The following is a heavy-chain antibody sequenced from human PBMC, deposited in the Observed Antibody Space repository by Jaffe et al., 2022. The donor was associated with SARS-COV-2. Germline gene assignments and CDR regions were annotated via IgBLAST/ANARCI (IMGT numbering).Heavy chain of an antibody. Sequence: EVLVVESGGGLVKRGGSLRLSCVVSGSTFSSDTMNWVRQAPGKGLEWVSSISSASSYKNYADSVKGRFAISRDNANNSLFLQMNSLRAEDTAIYYCVRSMSRAVYGFDPWGQGTLVTVSS. D-gene: IGHD2-2*01. J-gene: IGHJ5*02. CDR3: VRSMSRAVYGFDP. V-gene: IGHV3-21*01. CDR2: ISSASSYK. CDR1: GSTFSSDT.